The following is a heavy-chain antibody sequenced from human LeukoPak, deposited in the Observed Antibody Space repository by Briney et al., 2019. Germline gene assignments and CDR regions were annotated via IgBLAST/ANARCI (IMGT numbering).Heavy chain of an antibody. D-gene: IGHD4-11*01. CDR3: ARGNDYSHYVFAY. Sequence: GGSLRLSCAASGFTFVSYAMNWVRQAPGKGLEWVSAISGGGGTTYYADSVKGRFTSSRDNSKNTLYLQMNSLRAEDTDVYYCARGNDYSHYVFAYWGQGPLVTVSS. J-gene: IGHJ4*02. V-gene: IGHV3-23*01. CDR2: ISGGGGTT. CDR1: GFTFVSYA.